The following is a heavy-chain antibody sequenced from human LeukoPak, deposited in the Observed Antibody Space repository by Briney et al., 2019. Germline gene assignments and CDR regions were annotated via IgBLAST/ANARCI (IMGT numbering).Heavy chain of an antibody. J-gene: IGHJ6*03. D-gene: IGHD3-3*02. CDR3: ARVPPPPHFLSGYCLFCAYYHYYYMDV. Sequence: GGSLRLSCVASGFTFTTFWMTWVRQAPGKGLEWVGNIRQDGSVTFYGDSVKGGFTISRDNAKNSLYLQMNSLRAEDTAVYYCARVPPPPHFLSGYCLFCAYYHYYYMDVRGKGTTGNVSS. V-gene: IGHV3-7*01. CDR1: GFTFTTFW. CDR2: IRQDGSVT.